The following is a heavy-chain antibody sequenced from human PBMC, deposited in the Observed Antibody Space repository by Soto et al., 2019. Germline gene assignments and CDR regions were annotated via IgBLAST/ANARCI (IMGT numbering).Heavy chain of an antibody. V-gene: IGHV4-59*01. J-gene: IGHJ6*02. CDR1: GGSISRYY. D-gene: IGHD2-21*02. CDR2: LYNTGST. Sequence: QVRLQESGPGLVKASETQSLTCTVSGGSISRYYWSWIRQPPGKGLEWIGYLYNTGSTIYNPSLKSRVTISVDTSKNQFSLKLNSLTAADTAVYYCARDLWGYCGTDCYPLDVWGQGTTVTVSS. CDR3: ARDLWGYCGTDCYPLDV.